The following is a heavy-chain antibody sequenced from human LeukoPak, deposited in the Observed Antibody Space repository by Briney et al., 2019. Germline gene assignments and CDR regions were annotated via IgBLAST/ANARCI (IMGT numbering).Heavy chain of an antibody. CDR1: GFSLSTSGVG. V-gene: IGHV2-5*01. CDR3: AHTRGDSGDWYGANCFDP. CDR2: IYWNDDK. J-gene: IGHJ5*02. Sequence: SCPTLVNPTQTLTLTCTFSGFSLSTSGVGVGWIPPPPGKALEWLALIYWNDDKRFSPSLKSRLTITKDTSKNQVVLTMTNMDPVDTATYYCAHTRGDSGDWYGANCFDPWGQGTLVTVSS. D-gene: IGHD6-13*01.